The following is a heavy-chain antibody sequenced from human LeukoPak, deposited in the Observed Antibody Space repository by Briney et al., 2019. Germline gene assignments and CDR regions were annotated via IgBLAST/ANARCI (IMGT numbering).Heavy chain of an antibody. J-gene: IGHJ4*02. CDR2: IRHDGSYQ. D-gene: IGHD3-22*01. Sequence: SGGSLSFCCGPFRFTFCSYGRHWVRQTPVFGLEWWAFIRHDGSYQQYADSVKGRFTVSRDNSKDMVYLQMNSLRTEDTAVYYCAKNRDSSDYPRDFDFWGQGTLVTVSS. CDR3: AKNRDSSDYPRDFDF. CDR1: RFTFCSYG. V-gene: IGHV3-30*02.